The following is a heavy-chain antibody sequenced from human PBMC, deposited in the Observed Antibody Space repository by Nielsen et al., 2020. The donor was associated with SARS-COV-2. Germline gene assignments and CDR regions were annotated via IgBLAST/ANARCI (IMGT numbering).Heavy chain of an antibody. J-gene: IGHJ6*03. CDR2: ISGYNGDT. Sequence: ASVKVSCKASGGTFSASAINWVRQAPGQGLEWMGWISGYNGDTNYAQKFQGRVTMTTDTSTSTAYMELRSLRSDDTAVYYCARPITNNYYYYYMDVWGKGTTVTVSS. V-gene: IGHV1-18*01. D-gene: IGHD1-1*01. CDR1: GGTFSASA. CDR3: ARPITNNYYYYYMDV.